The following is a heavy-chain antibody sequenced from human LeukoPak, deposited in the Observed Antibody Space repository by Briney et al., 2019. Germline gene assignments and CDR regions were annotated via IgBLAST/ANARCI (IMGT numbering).Heavy chain of an antibody. J-gene: IGHJ4*02. Sequence: SETLSLTCTVSGGSISTSSYYWGWIRQPPGKGLAWIGSIFYSGSTYYNPSLKSQVSISIDTSKNQFSLKLTSVTAADTAVYYCARQTGSGLFILPGGQGTLVTVSS. D-gene: IGHD3/OR15-3a*01. CDR1: GGSISTSSYY. CDR2: IFYSGST. CDR3: ARQTGSGLFILP. V-gene: IGHV4-39*01.